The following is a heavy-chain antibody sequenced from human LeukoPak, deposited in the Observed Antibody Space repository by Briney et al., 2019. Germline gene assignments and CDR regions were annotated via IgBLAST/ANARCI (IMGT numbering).Heavy chain of an antibody. Sequence: SETLSLTCTVSGGSISSYYGSWIRQPPGKGLEWIGYIYYSGSTNYNPSLKSRVTISGDTSKNHFSLNRNSVTAADTAVYYCAREYYYDSSGYSAFDIWGQGTMVTVSS. D-gene: IGHD3-22*01. CDR2: IYYSGST. V-gene: IGHV4-59*01. CDR3: AREYYYDSSGYSAFDI. J-gene: IGHJ3*02. CDR1: GGSISSYY.